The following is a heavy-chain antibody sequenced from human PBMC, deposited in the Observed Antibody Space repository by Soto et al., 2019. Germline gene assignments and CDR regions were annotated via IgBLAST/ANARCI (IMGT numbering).Heavy chain of an antibody. Sequence: EVQLLESGGDLVQPGGSLRLSCGASGLTVSRFALSWVRQSPGQGLEWVSAISGGGGNTYYADSVKGRFTVSRDNSKNTLYLQMNTLRAEDSAVYYCKKFVFYGDSLVEYWGQGTLVTVSS. CDR1: GLTVSRFA. CDR3: KKFVFYGDSLVEY. V-gene: IGHV3-23*01. J-gene: IGHJ4*02. D-gene: IGHD4-17*01. CDR2: ISGGGGNT.